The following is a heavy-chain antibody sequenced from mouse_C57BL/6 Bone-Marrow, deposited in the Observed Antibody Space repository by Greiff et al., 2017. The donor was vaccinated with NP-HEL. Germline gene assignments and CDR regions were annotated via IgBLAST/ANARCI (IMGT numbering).Heavy chain of an antibody. CDR3: ARHYYGSRQAWFAY. D-gene: IGHD1-1*01. Sequence: EVKLMESGGDLVKPGGSLKLSCAASGFTFSSYGMSWVRQTPDKRLEWVATISSGGSYTYYPDSVKGRFTISRDNAKNTPYLQMSSLKSEDTAMYYCARHYYGSRQAWFAYWGQGTLVTVSA. V-gene: IGHV5-6*01. J-gene: IGHJ3*01. CDR1: GFTFSSYG. CDR2: ISSGGSYT.